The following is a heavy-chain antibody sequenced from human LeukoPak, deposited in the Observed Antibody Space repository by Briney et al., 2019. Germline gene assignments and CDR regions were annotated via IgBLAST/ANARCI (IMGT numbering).Heavy chain of an antibody. J-gene: IGHJ6*02. CDR1: GFTFSSYW. V-gene: IGHV3-30*02. Sequence: GGSLRLSCAASGFTFSSYWMSWVRQAPGKGLEWVAFIRYDGSNKYYADSVKGRFTISRDNSKNTLYLQMNSLRAEDTAVYYCAKGSRFGESSLPYYYYYGMDVWGQGTTVTVSS. CDR3: AKGSRFGESSLPYYYYYGMDV. CDR2: IRYDGSNK. D-gene: IGHD3-10*01.